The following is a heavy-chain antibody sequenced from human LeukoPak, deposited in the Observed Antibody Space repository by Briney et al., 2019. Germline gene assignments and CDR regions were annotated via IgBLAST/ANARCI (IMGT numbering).Heavy chain of an antibody. CDR3: AKDRSIGTYYTFDH. Sequence: GGSLRLSCAASGFTFSSYAMHWVRQAPGKGLEWVAVISYDGSNKYYADSVKGRFTVSRDNSNNRLYLQMSGLTAADTAVYYCAKDRSIGTYYTFDHWGQGTLVTVSS. CDR2: ISYDGSNK. J-gene: IGHJ4*02. CDR1: GFTFSSYA. V-gene: IGHV3-30*04. D-gene: IGHD1-26*01.